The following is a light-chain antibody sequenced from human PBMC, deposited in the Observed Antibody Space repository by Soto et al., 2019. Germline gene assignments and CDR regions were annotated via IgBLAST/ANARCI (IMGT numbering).Light chain of an antibody. CDR1: QSISSY. CDR3: QQSYSTPLT. J-gene: IGKJ3*01. V-gene: IGKV1-39*01. Sequence: DIQMTQSPSSLSASVGDRVTITCRASQSISSYLNWYQQKPGKAPKLLIYAASSLQSGVPSRFSGSGSGTDFTLTSSILQPEDFATYYCQQSYSTPLTFGPGTKVDIK. CDR2: AAS.